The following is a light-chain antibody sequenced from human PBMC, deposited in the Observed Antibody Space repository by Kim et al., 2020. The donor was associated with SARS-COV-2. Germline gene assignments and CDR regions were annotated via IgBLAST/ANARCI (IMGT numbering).Light chain of an antibody. CDR1: SGHSNNF. V-gene: IGLV4-60*03. Sequence: SVKLTCTLSSGHSNNFIACHQQQPGKAPRFLMKVEGSGSYNKGGGVPDRFSGSRSGADRYLIISNLHSEDEADYYCETWDSNIQVFGGGTQLTVL. CDR2: VEGSGSY. CDR3: ETWDSNIQV. J-gene: IGLJ3*02.